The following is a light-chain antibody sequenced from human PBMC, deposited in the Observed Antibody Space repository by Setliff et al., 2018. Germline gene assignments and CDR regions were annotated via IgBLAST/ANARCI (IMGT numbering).Light chain of an antibody. CDR3: SSYAGSNNPDV. Sequence: QSVLPQPPSASGSPGQSVTISCTGTSSDVGGYNYVSWYQQHPGKAPKLMIYEVSKRPSGVPDRFSGSKSGNTASLTVSGLQAEDEADYYCSSYAGSNNPDVFGTGTKVTVL. V-gene: IGLV2-8*01. J-gene: IGLJ1*01. CDR1: SSDVGGYNY. CDR2: EVS.